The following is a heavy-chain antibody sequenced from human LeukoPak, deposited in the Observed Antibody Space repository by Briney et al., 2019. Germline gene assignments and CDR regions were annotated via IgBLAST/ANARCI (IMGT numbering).Heavy chain of an antibody. CDR1: GFTFSSYS. CDR3: ALYYDFWSAYYSNWFDP. CDR2: ISSSSSYI. V-gene: IGHV3-21*01. J-gene: IGHJ5*02. D-gene: IGHD3-3*01. Sequence: PGGSLRLSCAASGFTFSSYSMNWVRQAPGKGLEWVSSISSSSSYIYYADSVKGRFTISRDNAKNSLYLQMNSLRAEDTAVYYCALYYDFWSAYYSNWFDPWGQGTLVTVSS.